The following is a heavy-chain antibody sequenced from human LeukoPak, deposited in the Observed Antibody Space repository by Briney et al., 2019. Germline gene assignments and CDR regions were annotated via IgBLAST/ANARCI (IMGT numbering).Heavy chain of an antibody. J-gene: IGHJ4*02. Sequence: GGSLRLSCAASAFTITSFAMTWVRQAPGKGLEWVSTIGGSGRGTFYADSVKGRFTISRDNSKNTLYLQMNSLRVDDTAVYYCAKGSSSGLSKFDYWGQGTLVT. D-gene: IGHD6-19*01. V-gene: IGHV3-23*01. CDR3: AKGSSSGLSKFDY. CDR1: AFTITSFA. CDR2: IGGSGRGT.